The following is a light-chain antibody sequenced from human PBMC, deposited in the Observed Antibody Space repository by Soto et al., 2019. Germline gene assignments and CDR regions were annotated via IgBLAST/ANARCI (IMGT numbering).Light chain of an antibody. CDR2: GAS. Sequence: DIVLTQSPGTLSLSPGERATLSCRASQSLTGGPLAWYLQKPGQAPRLLIYGASFRATGVPDRFSGSGSGTDFTLTISRLEPEDFAVYYCHQYGSSPRTFGQGTKVEIK. J-gene: IGKJ1*01. V-gene: IGKV3-20*01. CDR1: QSLTGGP. CDR3: HQYGSSPRT.